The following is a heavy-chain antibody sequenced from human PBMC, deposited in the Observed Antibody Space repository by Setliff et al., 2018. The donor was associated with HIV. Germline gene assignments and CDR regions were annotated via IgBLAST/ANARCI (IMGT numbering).Heavy chain of an antibody. J-gene: IGHJ5*02. CDR1: GYTFTSYD. Sequence: ASVKVSCKASGYTFTSYDVNWVRQATGQGLEWMGWMNPNSGNTGYAQKFQGRVTMTRNTSISTAYMELSSLTSEDTAVYYCGRDRTPYYYDSSGFNWFDPWGQGTLVTVSS. CDR3: GRDRTPYYYDSSGFNWFDP. CDR2: MNPNSGNT. D-gene: IGHD3-22*01. V-gene: IGHV1-8*01.